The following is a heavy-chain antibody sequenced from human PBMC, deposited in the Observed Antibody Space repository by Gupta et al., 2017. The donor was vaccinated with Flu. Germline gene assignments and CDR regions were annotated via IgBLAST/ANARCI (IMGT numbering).Heavy chain of an antibody. J-gene: IGHJ4*02. V-gene: IGHV3-48*03. Sequence: EVQLVEPGGGLVQPGGSLRLSCAASGFTFSSYEFSWVRLAPGKGLEWISYISSSAVTYYTDSVKGRFTISRDNAKNSVYLQMNSLRAEDTAFYYCARGHWDSWGQGTLVTVSS. CDR1: GFTFSSYE. CDR2: ISSSAVT. CDR3: ARGHWDS.